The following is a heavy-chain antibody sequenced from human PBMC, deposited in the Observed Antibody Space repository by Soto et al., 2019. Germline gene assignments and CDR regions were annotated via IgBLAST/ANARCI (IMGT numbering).Heavy chain of an antibody. D-gene: IGHD2-15*01. J-gene: IGHJ4*02. Sequence: EVQLLESGGGLVQPGGSLRLSCAASGFTFSSYAMSWVRQAPGKGLEWVSAISGSGGSTYYADSVKGRFTISRDNSKNTLYLQMNSLRAEDTAVYYCAKDGGDIVVVVAATVDYWGQGTLVTVSS. CDR1: GFTFSSYA. V-gene: IGHV3-23*01. CDR3: AKDGGDIVVVVAATVDY. CDR2: ISGSGGST.